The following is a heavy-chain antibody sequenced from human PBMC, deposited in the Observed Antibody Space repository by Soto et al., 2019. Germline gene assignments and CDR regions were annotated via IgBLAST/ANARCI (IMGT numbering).Heavy chain of an antibody. CDR2: ISGSGDST. V-gene: IGHV3-23*01. CDR3: ARRGSGSYYDC. Sequence: EVQLLESGGGLVQPGGSLRLSCAASGFTFSSYAMRWVRQAPVKGLEWVSAISGSGDSTYYADSVKGRFTISRDNSKNTLYLQMISLRAEDTAVYYCARRGSGSYYDCWGQGTLVTVSS. J-gene: IGHJ4*02. CDR1: GFTFSSYA. D-gene: IGHD1-26*01.